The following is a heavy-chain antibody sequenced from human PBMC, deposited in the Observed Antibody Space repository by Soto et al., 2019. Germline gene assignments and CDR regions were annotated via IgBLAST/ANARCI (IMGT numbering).Heavy chain of an antibody. CDR1: GGSISSSSYY. CDR2: IYYSGST. Sequence: SETLSLTCTVSGGSISSSSYYWGWIRQPPGKGLEWIGSIYYSGSTYYNPSLKSRVTISVDTSKNQFSLKLSSVTAADTAVYYCARRGVATMYYYYGMDVWGQGTTVTV. CDR3: ARRGVATMYYYYGMDV. J-gene: IGHJ6*02. V-gene: IGHV4-39*01. D-gene: IGHD5-12*01.